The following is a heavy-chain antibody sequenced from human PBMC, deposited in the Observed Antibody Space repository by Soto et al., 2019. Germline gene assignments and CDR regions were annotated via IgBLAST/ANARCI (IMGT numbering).Heavy chain of an antibody. Sequence: ASVKISCKASGYTFTSNAISWVQQDPGQGLEWMGWISAYNGNTNYAQKLQGRVTMTTDTSTSTAYMELRSLRAEDTAVYYCARGYSSSWGPNDAFDIWGQGTMVTVSS. D-gene: IGHD6-13*01. J-gene: IGHJ3*02. V-gene: IGHV1-18*01. CDR1: GYTFTSNA. CDR3: ARGYSSSWGPNDAFDI. CDR2: ISAYNGNT.